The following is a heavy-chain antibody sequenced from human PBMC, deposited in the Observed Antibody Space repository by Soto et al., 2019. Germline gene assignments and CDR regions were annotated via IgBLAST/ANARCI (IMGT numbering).Heavy chain of an antibody. Sequence: EVQLLESGGGLVQPGGSLRLSCAASGFTFSSYAMSWVRQAPGKGLEWVSAISGSGGSTYYADSVKGRFTISRDNSKNTLYMQMKSLRAEDTAVYYCARDDDILTARKPYYGMDVWGQGTTVTVSS. CDR1: GFTFSSYA. J-gene: IGHJ6*02. CDR2: ISGSGGST. CDR3: ARDDDILTARKPYYGMDV. V-gene: IGHV3-23*01. D-gene: IGHD3-9*01.